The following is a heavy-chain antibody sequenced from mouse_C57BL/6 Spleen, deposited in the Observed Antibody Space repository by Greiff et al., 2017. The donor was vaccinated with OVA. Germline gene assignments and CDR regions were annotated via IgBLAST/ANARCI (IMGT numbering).Heavy chain of an antibody. Sequence: EVQLQQSGPELVKPGASVKISCKASGYTFTDYYMNWVKQSHGKSLEWIGDINPNNGGTSYNQKFKGKATLTVDKSSSTAYMELRSLTSEDSAVDYCARDSSGYVLDYWGQGTTLTVSS. CDR1: GYTFTDYY. CDR2: INPNNGGT. CDR3: ARDSSGYVLDY. D-gene: IGHD3-2*02. J-gene: IGHJ2*01. V-gene: IGHV1-26*01.